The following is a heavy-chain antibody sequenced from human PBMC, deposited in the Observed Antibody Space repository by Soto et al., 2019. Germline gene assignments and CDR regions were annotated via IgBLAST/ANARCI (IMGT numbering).Heavy chain of an antibody. V-gene: IGHV5-51*01. CDR3: ASSSSSFRFDY. Sequence: GESLMISCKGSGYSFTSYWIGLVRQMPGKGLEWVGIIYPGDSDTRYSPSFQGQVTISADKSISTAYLHWSSLKASDTAMYYCASSSSSFRFDYWGQGTLVTVS. J-gene: IGHJ4*02. CDR2: IYPGDSDT. D-gene: IGHD6-6*01. CDR1: GYSFTSYW.